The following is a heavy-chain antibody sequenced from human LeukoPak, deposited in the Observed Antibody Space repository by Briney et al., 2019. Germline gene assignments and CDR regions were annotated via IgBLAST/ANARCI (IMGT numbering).Heavy chain of an antibody. V-gene: IGHV1-69*04. CDR3: ARIAVAGSN. D-gene: IGHD6-19*01. CDR2: IIPILGIA. Sequence: SVKVSCKASGGTLSSYAISWVRQAPGQGLVWMGRIIPILGIANYAQKFQGRVTITADKSTSTAYMELSSLRSEDTAVYYCARIAVAGSNWGQGTLVTVSS. J-gene: IGHJ4*02. CDR1: GGTLSSYA.